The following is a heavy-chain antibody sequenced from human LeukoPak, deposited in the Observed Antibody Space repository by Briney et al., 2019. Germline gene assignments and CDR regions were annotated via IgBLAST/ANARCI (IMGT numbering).Heavy chain of an antibody. V-gene: IGHV1-46*01. CDR2: INPSGGST. Sequence: ASVKVSCKASGYTFTSYYMHWVRQAPGQGLEWMGIINPSGGSTSYAQKFQGRLTMTSDTSTSTVYMEVSSLRSEDTALYYCARDGEYLSYYYYMDVWGKGTTVTISS. J-gene: IGHJ6*03. CDR1: GYTFTSYY. D-gene: IGHD4-17*01. CDR3: ARDGEYLSYYYYMDV.